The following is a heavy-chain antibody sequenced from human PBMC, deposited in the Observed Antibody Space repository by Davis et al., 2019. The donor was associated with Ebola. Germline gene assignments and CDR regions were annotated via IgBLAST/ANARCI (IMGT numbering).Heavy chain of an antibody. Sequence: SLKISCAASGFTFSSYWMHWVRQAPGKGLEWVSGISWNSGSIGYADSVKGRFTISRDNAKNSLYLQMNSLRAEDTALYYCAKDSSSSTHYYYGMDVWGQGTTVTVSS. J-gene: IGHJ6*02. D-gene: IGHD6-6*01. V-gene: IGHV3-9*01. CDR1: GFTFSSYW. CDR3: AKDSSSSTHYYYGMDV. CDR2: ISWNSGSI.